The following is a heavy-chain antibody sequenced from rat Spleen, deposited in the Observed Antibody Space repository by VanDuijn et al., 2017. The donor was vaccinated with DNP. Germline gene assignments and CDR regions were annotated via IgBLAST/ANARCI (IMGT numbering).Heavy chain of an antibody. V-gene: IGHV5-46*01. J-gene: IGHJ4*01. Sequence: EVQLVESGGGLVQPGRSMKLSCAASGFTFSSFPMAWVRQAPTKGLEWVATISTRGSSTYYRDSVKGRFTISRDNAKSTLYLQMNSLRSEDTATYYCTRDNYSSYMPYYYAMDAWGQGTSVTVSS. CDR3: TRDNYSSYMPYYYAMDA. CDR1: GFTFSSFP. D-gene: IGHD1-2*01. CDR2: ISTRGSST.